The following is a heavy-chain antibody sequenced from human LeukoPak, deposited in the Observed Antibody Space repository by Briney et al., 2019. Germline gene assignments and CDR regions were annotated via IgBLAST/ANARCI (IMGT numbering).Heavy chain of an antibody. CDR1: GYTFTSYG. V-gene: IGHV1-18*01. CDR3: ARRFNYYDSSGYYEGFYFDY. D-gene: IGHD3-22*01. J-gene: IGHJ4*02. CDR2: ISAY. Sequence: GASVMVSCKPSGYTFTSYGISWVRQAPGQALEWIGWISAYAQKFQGRVTMTTDTFTSTDYMELRSLRSDDTAVYYCARRFNYYDSSGYYEGFYFDYWGQGTLVTVSS.